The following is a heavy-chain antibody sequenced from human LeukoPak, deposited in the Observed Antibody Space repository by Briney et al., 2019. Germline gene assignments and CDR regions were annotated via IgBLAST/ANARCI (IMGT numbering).Heavy chain of an antibody. CDR3: AKDSRSTLPRGRLDY. J-gene: IGHJ4*02. V-gene: IGHV3-23*01. CDR1: GFTSSSYA. Sequence: GGSLRLSCAASGFTSSSYAMSWVRQAPGKGLEWVSGISGSGGTTYYADSVKGRFTISRDNSKNTYLQMNSLRAEDTAAYYCAKDSRSTLPRGRLDYWGQGTLVTVSS. D-gene: IGHD2-21*02. CDR2: ISGSGGTT.